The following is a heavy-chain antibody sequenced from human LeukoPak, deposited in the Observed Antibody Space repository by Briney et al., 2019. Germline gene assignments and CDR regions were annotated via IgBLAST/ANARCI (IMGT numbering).Heavy chain of an antibody. D-gene: IGHD3-10*01. J-gene: IGHJ6*03. V-gene: IGHV3-23*01. CDR2: ISGSDGST. CDR1: GCTFSNYA. Sequence: PGGSLRLSCAASGCTFSNYAMSWVRQAPGKGLEWVSAISGSDGSTYYADSVKGRFTVSRDNSKNTLYLQMNSLRAEDTAVYYCAKGSGSYFGRYFYYMDVWGKGTTVTVSS. CDR3: AKGSGSYFGRYFYYMDV.